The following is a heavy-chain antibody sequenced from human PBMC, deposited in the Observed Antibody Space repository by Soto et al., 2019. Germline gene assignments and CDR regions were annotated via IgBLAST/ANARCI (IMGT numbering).Heavy chain of an antibody. D-gene: IGHD4-4*01. Sequence: GASVKVSCKASGYTFTGYYMHWVRQAPGQGLEWMGWINPNSGGTNYAQKFQGWVTMARDTSISTAYMELSRLRSDDTAVYYCARGGPYRRSLSSDYWGQGTLVTVSS. CDR2: INPNSGGT. CDR1: GYTFTGYY. V-gene: IGHV1-2*04. J-gene: IGHJ4*02. CDR3: ARGGPYRRSLSSDY.